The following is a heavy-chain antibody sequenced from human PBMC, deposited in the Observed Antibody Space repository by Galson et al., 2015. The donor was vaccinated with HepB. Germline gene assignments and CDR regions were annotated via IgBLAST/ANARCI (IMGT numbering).Heavy chain of an antibody. CDR3: ARDLFRPGFVTIFGVIDF. CDR2: IWFDGSNK. Sequence: SLRLSCAASGFTFSNYGMHWVRQAPGKGLEWVADIWFDGSNKYYADSVKGRFTISRDNSKNTLYLQMNSLRAEDTAVYYCARDLFRPGFVTIFGVIDFWGQGTLVTVSS. V-gene: IGHV3-33*01. D-gene: IGHD3-3*01. CDR1: GFTFSNYG. J-gene: IGHJ4*02.